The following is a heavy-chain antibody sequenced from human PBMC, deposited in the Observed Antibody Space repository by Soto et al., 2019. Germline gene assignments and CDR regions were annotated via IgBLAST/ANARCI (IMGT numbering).Heavy chain of an antibody. CDR2: INPYNGNR. D-gene: IGHD3-22*01. CDR1: GYSFRSYG. Sequence: QVQLVQSGGELRKPGASVKVSCEASGYSFRSYGINWVRQAPGQGLEWMGWINPYNGNRNYAQKFEDRSTMTTDTSTNTVYMELRSLRSDDTAVYYCARDRLRGYDSSGFYSWGQGTLVIVSS. V-gene: IGHV1-18*01. CDR3: ARDRLRGYDSSGFYS. J-gene: IGHJ5*02.